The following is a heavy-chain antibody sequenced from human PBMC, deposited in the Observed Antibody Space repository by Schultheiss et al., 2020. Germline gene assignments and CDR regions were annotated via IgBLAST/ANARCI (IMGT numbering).Heavy chain of an antibody. CDR1: GGTFSSYA. CDR2: IIPIFGTA. D-gene: IGHD3-3*01. V-gene: IGHV1-69*06. CDR3: ARSTGDVLRFLESFDY. J-gene: IGHJ4*02. Sequence: SVKVSCKASGGTFSSYAISWVRQAPGQGLEWMGGIIPIFGTANYAQKFQGRVTITADKSTSTAYMELSSLRSEDTAVYYCARSTGDVLRFLESFDYWGQGTLVTVYS.